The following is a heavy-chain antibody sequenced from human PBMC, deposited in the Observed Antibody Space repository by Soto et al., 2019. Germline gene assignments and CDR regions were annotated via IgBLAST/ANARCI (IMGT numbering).Heavy chain of an antibody. J-gene: IGHJ6*03. Sequence: GGSPRLSCAASGFTFSSYSMNWVRQAPGKGLEWVSYISSSSSTIYYADSVKGRFTISRDNAKNSLYLQMNSLRAEDTAVYYCARVRGGSSWYYYYYMDVWGKGTTVTVSS. V-gene: IGHV3-48*01. D-gene: IGHD6-13*01. CDR2: ISSSSSTI. CDR3: ARVRGGSSWYYYYYMDV. CDR1: GFTFSSYS.